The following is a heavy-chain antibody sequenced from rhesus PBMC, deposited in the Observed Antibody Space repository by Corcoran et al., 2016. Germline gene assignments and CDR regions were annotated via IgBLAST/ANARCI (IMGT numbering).Heavy chain of an antibody. Sequence: EVQLVQSVAEVNRPGESLRLSCKTSGYTFPTFWISWVRQMPGKGLEWMGMIYPHDSDTRYSPPFQGQVTISADKSVSTAYLQWSSLKASDTATYYCARTGHSGSPFDYWGQGVLVTVSS. V-gene: IGHV5-2*01. CDR3: ARTGHSGSPFDY. CDR1: GYTFPTFW. J-gene: IGHJ4*01. CDR2: IYPHDSDT. D-gene: IGHD3-16*01.